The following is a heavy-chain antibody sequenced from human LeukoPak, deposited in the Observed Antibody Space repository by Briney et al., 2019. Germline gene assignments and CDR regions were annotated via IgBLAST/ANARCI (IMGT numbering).Heavy chain of an antibody. V-gene: IGHV3-23*01. CDR2: ISGSGGST. D-gene: IGHD3-3*01. CDR3: SKGITIFGVVYDAFDI. Sequence: QPGGSLRLSCAVSGFAFRSYAMTWVRQAPGKGLEWVSAISGSGGSTYYADSVKGRFTISRDNSKNTLYLQMNSLRAEDTAVYYSSKGITIFGVVYDAFDIWGQGTMVTVSS. CDR1: GFAFRSYA. J-gene: IGHJ3*02.